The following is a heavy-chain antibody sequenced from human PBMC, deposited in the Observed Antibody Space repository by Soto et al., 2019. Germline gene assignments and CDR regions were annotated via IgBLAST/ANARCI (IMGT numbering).Heavy chain of an antibody. CDR3: ARDRDGGSYTYFDN. V-gene: IGHV3-30*03. CDR2: LSHDGSNK. CDR1: GFIFSAFG. J-gene: IGHJ4*02. D-gene: IGHD2-21*01. Sequence: QVQLVESGGGVVQPGRSLRLSCAASGFIFSAFGIHWVRQAPGKGLEWVAFLSHDGSNKYYADSVRGRFTISRDNSKNTVYLQMNSLRPADTAGYYCARDRDGGSYTYFDNWGQGTRVTVSS.